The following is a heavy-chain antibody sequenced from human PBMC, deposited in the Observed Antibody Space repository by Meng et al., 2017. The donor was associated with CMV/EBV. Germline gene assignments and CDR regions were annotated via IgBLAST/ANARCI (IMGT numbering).Heavy chain of an antibody. CDR2: ISSSGSTR. CDR1: GFTYTNDE. J-gene: IGHJ6*02. V-gene: IGHV3-48*03. D-gene: IGHD3-10*01. Sequence: GGSLRLSCVGSGFTYTNDEMSWVRQAPGKGLECVGYISSSGSTRLYADSVKGRFTVSRDNAKNSVYLQMSSLRVEDTGIYYCANVDYNYYYAMDVWGLGTTVTVSS. CDR3: ANVDYNYYYAMDV.